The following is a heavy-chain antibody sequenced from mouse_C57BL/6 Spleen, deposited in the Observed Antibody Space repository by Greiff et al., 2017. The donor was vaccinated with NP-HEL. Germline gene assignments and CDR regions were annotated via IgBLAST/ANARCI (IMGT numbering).Heavy chain of an antibody. D-gene: IGHD1-1*01. Sequence: VQLQQSGPELVKPGASVKISCKASGYAFSSSWMNWVKQRPGKGLEWIGRIYPGDGDTNYNGKFKGKATLTADRSSSTAYMQLSSLTSEDSAVYFCARDTTVEDYWGQGTTLTVSS. CDR3: ARDTTVEDY. V-gene: IGHV1-82*01. CDR2: IYPGDGDT. CDR1: GYAFSSSW. J-gene: IGHJ2*01.